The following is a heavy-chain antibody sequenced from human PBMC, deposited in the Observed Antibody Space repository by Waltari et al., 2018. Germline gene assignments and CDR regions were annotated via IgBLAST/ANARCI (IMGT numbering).Heavy chain of an antibody. CDR1: GYPFTGYY. Sequence: QVQLVQSGAEVKKPGASVKVSCKASGYPFTGYYMHWVRQAPGQGLEWMGRINPNSGGTNYAQKFQGRVTMTRDTSISTAYMELSRLRSDDTAVYYCATDLYSSSWGFDPWGQGTLVTVSS. D-gene: IGHD6-13*01. J-gene: IGHJ5*02. CDR3: ATDLYSSSWGFDP. V-gene: IGHV1-2*06. CDR2: INPNSGGT.